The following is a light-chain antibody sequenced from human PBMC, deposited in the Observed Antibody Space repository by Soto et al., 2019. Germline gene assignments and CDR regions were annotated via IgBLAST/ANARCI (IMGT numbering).Light chain of an antibody. V-gene: IGKV3-20*01. J-gene: IGKJ1*01. CDR2: GAS. Sequence: DIVFTQSPGTLSLSPEERATLSCSASQTVSSSYLVWYQQKPGQAHRPHISGASSRAIGIPDRFSGSGSGTDFTLTISRLEPEDFAVYYCQQYGSSPWTFGQGTKV. CDR1: QTVSSSY. CDR3: QQYGSSPWT.